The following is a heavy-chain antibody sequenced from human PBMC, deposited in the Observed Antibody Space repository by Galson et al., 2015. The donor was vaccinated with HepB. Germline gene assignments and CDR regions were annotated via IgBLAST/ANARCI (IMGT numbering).Heavy chain of an antibody. J-gene: IGHJ3*02. CDR3: AKMDIVVVTAQSAFDI. Sequence: SLRLSCAASGFTFSSYAMSWVRQAPGKGLEWVSAISGSGGSTYYADSVKGRFTISRDNSKNTLYLQMNSLRAEDAAVYYCAKMDIVVVTAQSAFDIWGQGTMVTVSS. CDR1: GFTFSSYA. V-gene: IGHV3-23*01. D-gene: IGHD2-21*02. CDR2: ISGSGGST.